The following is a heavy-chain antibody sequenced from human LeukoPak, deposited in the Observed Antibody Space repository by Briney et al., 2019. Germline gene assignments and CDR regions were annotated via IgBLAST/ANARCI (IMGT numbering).Heavy chain of an antibody. CDR1: GFTFSSYW. J-gene: IGHJ6*02. D-gene: IGHD6-6*01. CDR3: ARDPYSSTWSYRMDV. V-gene: IGHV3-7*05. Sequence: PGGSLRLSCAASGFTFSSYWMSWVRQAPGRGLEWVANIKQDGSEEVYVGSVKGRFTISRDNAKNSLFLQMNTLRAEDTAVYYCARDPYSSTWSYRMDVWGQGTTVTVSS. CDR2: IKQDGSEE.